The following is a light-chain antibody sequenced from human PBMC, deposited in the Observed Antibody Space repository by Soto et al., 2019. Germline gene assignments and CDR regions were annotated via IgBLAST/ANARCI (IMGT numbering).Light chain of an antibody. Sequence: EIVLTQSPGTLSLSPGERATLSCRASQSVSSNYLAWYQQKPGQAPRLLIYAASSRATGIPDRFSGSGSGTDFTLTISRLEPEDFAVYYCQQYGSSPPEKTFGQGTKVEIK. CDR1: QSVSSNY. CDR3: QQYGSSPPEKT. CDR2: AAS. J-gene: IGKJ1*01. V-gene: IGKV3-20*01.